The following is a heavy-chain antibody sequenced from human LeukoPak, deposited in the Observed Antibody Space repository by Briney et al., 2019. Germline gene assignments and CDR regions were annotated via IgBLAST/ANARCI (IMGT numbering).Heavy chain of an antibody. Sequence: GGSLRLSCAASGFTFSSYEMNWVRQAPGKGLEWVSYISSSGSTIYYADSVKGRFTISRDNAKNSLYLQMNSLRAEDTAVYYCARRTGSPHTNYYMDVWGKGTTVTVSS. CDR3: ARRTGSPHTNYYMDV. J-gene: IGHJ6*03. V-gene: IGHV3-48*03. CDR2: ISSSGSTI. D-gene: IGHD1-26*01. CDR1: GFTFSSYE.